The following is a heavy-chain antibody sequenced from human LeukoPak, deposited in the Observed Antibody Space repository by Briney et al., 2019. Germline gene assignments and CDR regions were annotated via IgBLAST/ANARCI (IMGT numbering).Heavy chain of an antibody. V-gene: IGHV3-7*05. Sequence: GGSLRLSCAASGFTFTTNAMSWVRQAPGKGLEWVANVKQDGRATYYGDSVKGRFTISRDNAQNSLYLQMNSLRAEDTAVYYCAKDSYASGSHGDWGQGTLVTVSS. CDR3: AKDSYASGSHGD. CDR1: GFTFTTNA. CDR2: VKQDGRAT. D-gene: IGHD3-10*01. J-gene: IGHJ4*02.